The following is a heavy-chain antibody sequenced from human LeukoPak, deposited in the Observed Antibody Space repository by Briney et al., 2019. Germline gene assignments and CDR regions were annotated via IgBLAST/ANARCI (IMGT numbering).Heavy chain of an antibody. J-gene: IGHJ4*02. Sequence: GGSLRLSCAASGFTFSSYSMNWVRQAPGKGLEWVSSISSSSSYIYYADSVKGRFTISRDNAKSSLYLQMNSLRAEDTAVYYCARDGTSFGLGYWGQGTLVTVSS. CDR1: GFTFSSYS. V-gene: IGHV3-21*01. CDR3: ARDGTSFGLGY. CDR2: ISSSSSYI. D-gene: IGHD3-16*01.